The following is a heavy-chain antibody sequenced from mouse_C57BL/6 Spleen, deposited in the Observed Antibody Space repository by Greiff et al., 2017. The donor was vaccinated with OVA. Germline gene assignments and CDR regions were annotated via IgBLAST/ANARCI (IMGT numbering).Heavy chain of an antibody. D-gene: IGHD1-1*01. CDR2: ISSGSSTI. V-gene: IGHV5-17*01. CDR1: GFTFSDYG. CDR3: ARRSHYAMDY. Sequence: EVQLVEPGGGLVKLGGSLKLSCAASGFTFSDYGMPWVRQAPEKGLEWVAYISSGSSTIYYADTVKGRFTISRDNAKNTLFQQMTSLRSEDTAMYYCARRSHYAMDYWGQGTSVTVSS. J-gene: IGHJ4*01.